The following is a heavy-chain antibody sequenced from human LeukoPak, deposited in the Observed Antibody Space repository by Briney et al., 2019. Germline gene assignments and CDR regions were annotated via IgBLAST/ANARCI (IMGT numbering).Heavy chain of an antibody. Sequence: GGSLRLSCAASGFTFSDHYMDWVRQAPGKGLEWLARSRDKAKSYSTEHAASVKGRFTISRDNSKNSLYLQMNSLKTEDTAVYYCARRSNTYYTFDYWGQGTLVTVSS. D-gene: IGHD2-2*01. CDR2: SRDKAKSYST. J-gene: IGHJ4*02. CDR3: ARRSNTYYTFDY. V-gene: IGHV3-72*01. CDR1: GFTFSDHY.